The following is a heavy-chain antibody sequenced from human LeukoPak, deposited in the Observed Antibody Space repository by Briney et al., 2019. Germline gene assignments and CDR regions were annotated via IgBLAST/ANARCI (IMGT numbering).Heavy chain of an antibody. CDR3: ARGPYSYDSSGAFDI. CDR2: IYNSGST. J-gene: IGHJ3*02. CDR1: GGSFSGYY. D-gene: IGHD3-22*01. Sequence: SETLSLTCAVYGGSFSGYYWSWIRQSPGKGLEWIGSIYNSGSTYYNPSLKSRVTISVDTSKNQFSLKLSSVTAADTAVYFCARGPYSYDSSGAFDIWGQGTMVTVSS. V-gene: IGHV4-34*01.